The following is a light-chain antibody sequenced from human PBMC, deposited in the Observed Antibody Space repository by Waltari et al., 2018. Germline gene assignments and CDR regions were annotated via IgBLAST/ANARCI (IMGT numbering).Light chain of an antibody. CDR3: QQYDNTPYT. CDR1: QSVVYSFNNKDY. Sequence: DIAMTPSPDSLPVSLGETATINCKSSQSVVYSFNNKDYIAWYQQKPGQPPKLLIYWASTRASGVPDRFSGSGSGTDFTLTISNLQAEDVAVYYCQQYDNTPYTFGQGTRLEIK. J-gene: IGKJ2*01. V-gene: IGKV4-1*01. CDR2: WAS.